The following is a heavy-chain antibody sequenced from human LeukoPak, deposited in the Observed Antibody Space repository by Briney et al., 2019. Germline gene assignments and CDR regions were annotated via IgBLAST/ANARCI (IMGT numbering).Heavy chain of an antibody. CDR2: IYYSGST. CDR1: GGSISSYY. CDR3: ARSRSPDY. Sequence: SETLSLTCTVSGGSISSYYWSWIRQPPGKGLEWIGYIYYSGSTNYNPSLKSRVTISVDTSKNQFSLKLSSVTAADTAVYYCARSRSPDYWGQGTLVTVSS. V-gene: IGHV4-59*01. D-gene: IGHD3-10*01. J-gene: IGHJ4*02.